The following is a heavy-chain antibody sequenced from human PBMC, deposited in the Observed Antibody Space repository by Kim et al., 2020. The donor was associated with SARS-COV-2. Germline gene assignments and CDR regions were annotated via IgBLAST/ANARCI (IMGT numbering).Heavy chain of an antibody. J-gene: IGHJ4*02. CDR3: ARHQTGTTGGVPY. V-gene: IGHV5-51*01. Sequence: PSFQGQVTISADKSISTAYLQWSSLKASDTAIYYCARHQTGTTGGVPYWGQGTLVTVSS. D-gene: IGHD1-7*01.